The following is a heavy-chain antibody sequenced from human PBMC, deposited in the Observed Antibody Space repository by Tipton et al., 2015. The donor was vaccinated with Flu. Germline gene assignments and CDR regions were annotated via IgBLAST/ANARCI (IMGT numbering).Heavy chain of an antibody. CDR3: ARVLVAGTGPLFDY. CDR2: IYHSGST. D-gene: IGHD6-19*01. V-gene: IGHV4-38-2*02. J-gene: IGHJ4*02. Sequence: TLSLTCSVSGYTISGGYYWGWIRQPPGKGLEWIGSIYHSGSTYYNPSLKSRVTISVDTSKNQFSLKLSSVTAADTAVYYCARVLVAGTGPLFDYWGQGTLVTVSS. CDR1: GYTISGGYY.